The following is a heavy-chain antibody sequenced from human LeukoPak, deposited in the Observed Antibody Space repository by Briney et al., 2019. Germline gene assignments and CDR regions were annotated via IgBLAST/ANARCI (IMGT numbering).Heavy chain of an antibody. CDR1: GFTFSSYA. Sequence: GGSLRLSCAASGFTFSSYAMSWVRQAPGKGLEWVSAISGSGGSTYYADSVKGLFTISRDNSKNTLYLQMNSLRAEDTAVYYCAKVRNSGSYYHYYFDYWGQGTLVTVSS. CDR2: ISGSGGST. CDR3: AKVRNSGSYYHYYFDY. J-gene: IGHJ4*02. V-gene: IGHV3-23*01. D-gene: IGHD1-26*01.